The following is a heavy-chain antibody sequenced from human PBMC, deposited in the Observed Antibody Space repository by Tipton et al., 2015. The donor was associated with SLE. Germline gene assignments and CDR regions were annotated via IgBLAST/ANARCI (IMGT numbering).Heavy chain of an antibody. D-gene: IGHD1-26*01. V-gene: IGHV4-61*02. CDR1: GGSISSDRYF. CDR2: ICARGAT. J-gene: IGHJ2*01. CDR3: ARDPLAVGDGESLDL. Sequence: LRLSCTVSGGSISSDRYFWSWIRQPAGKGLEWIGRICARGATNYNPSFKSRLTISIDTSKNYFSLNLSSVTAADTAVYFCARDPLAVGDGESLDLWGRGTLVTVSS.